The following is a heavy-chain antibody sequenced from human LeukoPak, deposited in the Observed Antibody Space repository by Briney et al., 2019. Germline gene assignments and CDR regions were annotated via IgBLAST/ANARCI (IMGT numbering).Heavy chain of an antibody. CDR1: GGSISSYY. Sequence: SETLSLTCTVSGGSISSYYWSWIRQPPGKGLEWIGYIYYSGSTNYNPSLKSRVTISVDTSKNQFSLKLSSVTAADTAVYYCARASNYYGSGSCDYWGQGTLVTVSS. V-gene: IGHV4-59*01. J-gene: IGHJ4*02. CDR2: IYYSGST. CDR3: ARASNYYGSGSCDY. D-gene: IGHD3-10*01.